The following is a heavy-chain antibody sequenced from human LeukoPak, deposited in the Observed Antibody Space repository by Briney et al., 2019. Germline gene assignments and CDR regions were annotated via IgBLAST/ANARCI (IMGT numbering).Heavy chain of an antibody. CDR3: AKETG. J-gene: IGHJ3*01. V-gene: IGHV3-9*01. Sequence: GGSLRLSCAASGFTFDDYAMHWVRQAPGKGLEWVSGISWNSGSIGYADSVKGRFTISRDNAKNSLYLQMNSLRAEDTALYYCAKETGWGQGTMATVSS. CDR1: GFTFDDYA. CDR2: ISWNSGSI.